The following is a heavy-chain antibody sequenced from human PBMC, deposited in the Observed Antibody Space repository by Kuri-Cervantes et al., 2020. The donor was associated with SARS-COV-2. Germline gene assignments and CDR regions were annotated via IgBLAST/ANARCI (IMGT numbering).Heavy chain of an antibody. D-gene: IGHD6-6*01. J-gene: IGHJ3*02. CDR1: GFTFSSYW. V-gene: IGHV3-7*01. CDR2: IKQDGSEK. CDR3: ARSDGSSSPDGAFDI. Sequence: GGSLRLSCAAPGFTFSSYWMSWVRQAPGKGLEWVANIKQDGSEKYYVDSVKGRFTISRDNAKNSLYLQMNSLRAEDTAVYYCARSDGSSSPDGAFDIWGQGTRVT.